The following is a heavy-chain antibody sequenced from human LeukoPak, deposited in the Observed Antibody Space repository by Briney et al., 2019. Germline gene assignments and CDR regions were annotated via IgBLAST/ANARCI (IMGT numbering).Heavy chain of an antibody. J-gene: IGHJ4*02. V-gene: IGHV3-23*01. CDR2: ISDSGGST. Sequence: GGSLRLSCVASGFTFSNYAMNWVRQVPGKGPEWVSRISDSGGSTYYADSVKGRFTISRDNSKNTVYLQMTSLRAEDTAMYYCAKDIGRDSGFFDSWGQGAPIIVSS. CDR1: GFTFSNYA. CDR3: AKDIGRDSGFFDS.